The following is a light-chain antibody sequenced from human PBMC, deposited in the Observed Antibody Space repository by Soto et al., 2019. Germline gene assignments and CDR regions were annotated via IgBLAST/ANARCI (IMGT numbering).Light chain of an antibody. CDR2: AAS. Sequence: DIQLTQYPPSLSATVGDRDTITCRACQTIDSYFNWFQQKPGMAPKLLIYAASQLQSGVPSRFRGSGSGTDFTLTIDTLQPDDFASYYCQQTRSGITFGQGTRLEI. J-gene: IGKJ5*01. CDR1: QTIDSY. V-gene: IGKV1-39*01. CDR3: QQTRSGIT.